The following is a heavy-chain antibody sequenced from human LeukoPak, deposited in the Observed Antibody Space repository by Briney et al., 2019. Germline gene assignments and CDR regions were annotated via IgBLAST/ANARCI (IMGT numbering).Heavy chain of an antibody. Sequence: GESLKISCKGSGYSFTSYWIGWVRQMPGKGLEWMGIIYPGDSDATYSPSFQGQVTISADKSISTAYLQWSSLKASDTAMYYCARHRSDDFWSGFFPENWGQGTMVTVSS. CDR1: GYSFTSYW. D-gene: IGHD3-3*01. CDR2: IYPGDSDA. V-gene: IGHV5-51*01. J-gene: IGHJ3*01. CDR3: ARHRSDDFWSGFFPEN.